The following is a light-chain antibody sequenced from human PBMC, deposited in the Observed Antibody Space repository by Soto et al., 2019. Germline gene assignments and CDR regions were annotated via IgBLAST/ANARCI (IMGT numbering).Light chain of an antibody. J-gene: IGKJ4*01. Sequence: DLPLTQSPSFLSASVGDRVTITCRASQGIGSYLGWSQQAPGKAPKLLIYGASTLQSGVPSRFSGSGSGTEVTLTISSLQPDDVATYYCQQLNTYPAFGGGTKVEI. CDR3: QQLNTYPA. CDR2: GAS. V-gene: IGKV1-9*01. CDR1: QGIGSY.